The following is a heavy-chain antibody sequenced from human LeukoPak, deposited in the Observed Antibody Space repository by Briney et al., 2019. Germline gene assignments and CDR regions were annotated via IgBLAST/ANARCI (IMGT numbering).Heavy chain of an antibody. CDR2: INWNRGSI. Sequence: GRSLRLSCAASGFTFDDYAMHWVRQAPGKGLEWVSGINWNRGSIGYADSVKGRFPISRDNAKNYLYLQMNSLRAEDTALYYCAKDLGGEFYYYYGMDVWGQGPTVTVSS. D-gene: IGHD3-10*01. CDR1: GFTFDDYA. J-gene: IGHJ6*02. CDR3: AKDLGGEFYYYYGMDV. V-gene: IGHV3-9*01.